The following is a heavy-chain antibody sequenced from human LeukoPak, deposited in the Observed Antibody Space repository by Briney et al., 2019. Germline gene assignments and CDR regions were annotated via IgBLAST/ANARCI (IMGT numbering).Heavy chain of an antibody. Sequence: PSETLSLTCAVYGGSLSGYYWSWIRQPPGKGLEWIGEINHSGSTNYNPSLKSRVTISVDTSKNQFSLKLSSVTAADTAVYYCARGIILAGYYRYWGQGTLVTVSS. V-gene: IGHV4-34*01. CDR2: INHSGST. J-gene: IGHJ4*02. D-gene: IGHD3-9*01. CDR3: ARGIILAGYYRY. CDR1: GGSLSGYY.